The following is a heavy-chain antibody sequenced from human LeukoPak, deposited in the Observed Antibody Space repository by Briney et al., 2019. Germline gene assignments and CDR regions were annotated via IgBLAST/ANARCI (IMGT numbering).Heavy chain of an antibody. Sequence: PSETLSLTCAVSGGSISSSNWWSWVRQPPGKGLEWIGEIYHSGSTNYNPSLKSRVTISVDTSKNQFSLKLSSVTAADTAVYYCARHRYYYDSSGYYSFWGQGTLVTVSS. D-gene: IGHD3-22*01. V-gene: IGHV4-4*02. CDR1: GGSISSSNW. CDR3: ARHRYYYDSSGYYSF. J-gene: IGHJ4*02. CDR2: IYHSGST.